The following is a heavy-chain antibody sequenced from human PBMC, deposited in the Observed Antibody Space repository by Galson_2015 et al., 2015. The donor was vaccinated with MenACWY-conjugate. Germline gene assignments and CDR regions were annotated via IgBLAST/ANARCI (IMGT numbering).Heavy chain of an antibody. CDR1: GLTFSNYW. Sequence: SLRLSCAASGLTFSNYWMTWVRQAPGKGLEWVANINQDGSVKNYVDSVKGRFTISRDNAENSLRLQMDSLRAEDTAVYYCARDPPHYYDNNYDMDVWGQGTTVTVSS. J-gene: IGHJ6*02. V-gene: IGHV3-7*03. CDR3: ARDPPHYYDNNYDMDV. CDR2: INQDGSVK. D-gene: IGHD3-22*01.